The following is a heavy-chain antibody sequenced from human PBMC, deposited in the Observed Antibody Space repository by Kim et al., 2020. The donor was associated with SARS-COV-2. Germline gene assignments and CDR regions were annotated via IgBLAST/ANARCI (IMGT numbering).Heavy chain of an antibody. Sequence: ASVKVSCKASGYTFTSYGISWVRQAPGQGLEWMGWIRAYNGNTNYAQKLQGRVTMTTDTSTSTAYMELRSLRSDDTAVYYCARDLSIAAQDAFDIWGQGTMVTVSS. D-gene: IGHD6-6*01. J-gene: IGHJ3*02. CDR2: IRAYNGNT. CDR3: ARDLSIAAQDAFDI. CDR1: GYTFTSYG. V-gene: IGHV1-18*01.